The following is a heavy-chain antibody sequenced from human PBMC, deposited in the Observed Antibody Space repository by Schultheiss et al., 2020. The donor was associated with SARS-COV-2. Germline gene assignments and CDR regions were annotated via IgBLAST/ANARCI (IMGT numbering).Heavy chain of an antibody. CDR1: GFTFSSYG. CDR3: VREARNSGFSN. V-gene: IGHV3-33*01. CDR2: IWYDGSNK. D-gene: IGHD6-25*01. Sequence: GGSLRLSCAASGFTFSSYGLHWVRQAPGKGLEWVAVIWYDGSNKYYADSVKGRFTISRDNSKNTLYLQMNSLRAEDTAVYYCVREARNSGFSNWGQGTLVTVSS. J-gene: IGHJ4*02.